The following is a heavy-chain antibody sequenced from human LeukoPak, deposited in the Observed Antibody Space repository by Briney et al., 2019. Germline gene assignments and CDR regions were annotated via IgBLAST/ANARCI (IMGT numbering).Heavy chain of an antibody. J-gene: IGHJ5*02. CDR3: ARDYFDSNWFDP. V-gene: IGHV1-2*02. CDR1: GYTFTGYY. CDR2: INPNSGGT. Sequence: ASVKVSCKASGYTFTGYYMHWVRQAPGQGLEWMGWINPNSGGTNYAQEFQGRVTMTRDTSISTAYMELSRLRSDDTAVYYCARDYFDSNWFDPWGQGTLVTVSS. D-gene: IGHD3-9*01.